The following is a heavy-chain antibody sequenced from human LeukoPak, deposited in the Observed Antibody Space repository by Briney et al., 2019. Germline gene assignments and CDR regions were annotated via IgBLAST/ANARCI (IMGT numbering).Heavy chain of an antibody. J-gene: IGHJ5*02. CDR1: GYTFTGYY. V-gene: IGHV1-2*06. CDR2: INPNSGGT. D-gene: IGHD1-26*01. Sequence: AASVKVSCKASGYTFTGYYMHWVRQAPGQGLEWMGRINPNSGGTNYAQKFQGRVTMTRDTSISTAYMELSRLRSDGTAVYYCARVVVRWELPKGDWFDPWGQGTLVTVSS. CDR3: ARVVVRWELPKGDWFDP.